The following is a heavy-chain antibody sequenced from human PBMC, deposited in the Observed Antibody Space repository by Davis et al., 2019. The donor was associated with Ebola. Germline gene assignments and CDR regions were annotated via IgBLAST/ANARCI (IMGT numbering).Heavy chain of an antibody. Sequence: ASVKVSCKASGYTFTDYYIHWVRQAPGQGLEWMGRINPNSGGTNYAQKFQGRVTMTRDTSISTAYMELSRLRSDDTAVYYCARGLTKVTTLIDYWGQGTLVTVSS. CDR3: ARGLTKVTTLIDY. V-gene: IGHV1-2*06. D-gene: IGHD4-17*01. CDR1: GYTFTDYY. CDR2: INPNSGGT. J-gene: IGHJ4*02.